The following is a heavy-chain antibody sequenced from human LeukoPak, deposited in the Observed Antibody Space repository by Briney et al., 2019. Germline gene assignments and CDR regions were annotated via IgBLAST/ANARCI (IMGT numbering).Heavy chain of an antibody. Sequence: PGGPLRLSGAAPGFTFRGYSMNWVGQAPGQGRKWISHTSSSSHAIFYSDSVKGRFTISRDNAKNSLYLQMNSLRDEDTAVYYCARDCSGAGCFSQWYFDLWGRGALVTVSS. V-gene: IGHV3-48*02. J-gene: IGHJ2*01. CDR2: TSSSSHAI. CDR3: ARDCSGAGCFSQWYFDL. CDR1: GFTFRGYS. D-gene: IGHD2-15*01.